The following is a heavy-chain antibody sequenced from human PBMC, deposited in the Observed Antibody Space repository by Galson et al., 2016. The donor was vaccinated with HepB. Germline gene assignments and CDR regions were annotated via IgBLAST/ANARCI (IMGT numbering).Heavy chain of an antibody. CDR3: GSGDDRGTYIIEH. J-gene: IGHJ4*02. V-gene: IGHV3-48*02. CDR1: GFTFTNYA. CDR2: ISSSGRTI. Sequence: SLRLSCAGSGFTFTNYAMSWVRQAPGKGLEGVSYISSSGRTIYYADSVKGRFTILRDDARDSMYLQMDSLRDEDTAIYYCGSGDDRGTYIIEHWGQGTLVTVSS. D-gene: IGHD2-21*02.